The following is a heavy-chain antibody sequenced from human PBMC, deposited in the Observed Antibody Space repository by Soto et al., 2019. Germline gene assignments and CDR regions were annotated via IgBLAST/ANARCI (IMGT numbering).Heavy chain of an antibody. CDR1: GGSISSYY. V-gene: IGHV4-59*08. CDR3: ARHRDGSGSYYMNYYYYMDV. D-gene: IGHD3-10*01. CDR2: IYYSGST. Sequence: QVQLQESGPGLVKPSETLSLTCTVSGGSISSYYWSWIRQPPGKGLEWIGYIYYSGSTNYNPSLKRRVTISVDTSKNQFSLKLSSVTAADTAVYYCARHRDGSGSYYMNYYYYMDVWGKGTTVTVSS. J-gene: IGHJ6*03.